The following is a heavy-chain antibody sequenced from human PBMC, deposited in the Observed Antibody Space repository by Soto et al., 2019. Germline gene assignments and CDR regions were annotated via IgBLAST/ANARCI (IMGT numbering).Heavy chain of an antibody. V-gene: IGHV1-2*02. J-gene: IGHJ6*02. D-gene: IGHD2-2*01. Sequence: ASVKVSCKASGYTFTGYYIHWVREAPGQGLEWMGWINPQTGGTSYAQKFRGRVTLSRDTSINTAYLELSRLRFDDAAVYFCARERYQVISDGMDVWGQGTTVTVSS. CDR2: INPQTGGT. CDR3: ARERYQVISDGMDV. CDR1: GYTFTGYY.